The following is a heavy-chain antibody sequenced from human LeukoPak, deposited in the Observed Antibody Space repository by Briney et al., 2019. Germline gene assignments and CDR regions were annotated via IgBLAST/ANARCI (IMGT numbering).Heavy chain of an antibody. V-gene: IGHV3-48*01. D-gene: IGHD4-11*01. J-gene: IGHJ4*02. CDR1: EFIFSNYD. CDR3: ACGTTMTGLGF. CDR2: ISSYISTI. Sequence: PGGSLRLSCAASEFIFSNYDMNWVRQAPGKGLEWVSSISSYISTIYYADSVKGRFTISRDIAKNSLYLQMNSLRAEDTAVYFCACGTTMTGLGFWGQGTLVTV.